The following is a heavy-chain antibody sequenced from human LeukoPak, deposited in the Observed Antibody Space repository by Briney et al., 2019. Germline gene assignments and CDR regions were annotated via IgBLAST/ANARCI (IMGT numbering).Heavy chain of an antibody. CDR2: IYHSGST. V-gene: IGHV4-38-2*01. CDR3: ASPQTAAYYYGSGSLFAGAFDI. J-gene: IGHJ3*02. D-gene: IGHD3-10*01. CDR1: GYSISSGYY. Sequence: SETLSLTCAVSGYSISSGYYWGWIRQPPGKGLEWIGSIYHSGSTYYNPSLKSRVTISVDTSKNHFSLKLGSVSAADTAVYYCASPQTAAYYYGSGSLFAGAFDIWGQGTMVTVSS.